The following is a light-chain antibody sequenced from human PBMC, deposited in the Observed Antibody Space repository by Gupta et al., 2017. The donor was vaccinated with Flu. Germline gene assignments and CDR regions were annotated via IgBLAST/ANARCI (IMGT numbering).Light chain of an antibody. Sequence: DIVMTQSPFSLPVAPGEPASISCRSSQSLLHSNGYNYLDWYLQKPGQSPQLLIYLGSNRASGVPDRVSGSGSGTDFTLKISRVEAEDVGTYYCMQVLQTPQTFGQGTRVEI. CDR1: QSLLHSNGYNY. J-gene: IGKJ1*01. CDR3: MQVLQTPQT. V-gene: IGKV2-28*01. CDR2: LGS.